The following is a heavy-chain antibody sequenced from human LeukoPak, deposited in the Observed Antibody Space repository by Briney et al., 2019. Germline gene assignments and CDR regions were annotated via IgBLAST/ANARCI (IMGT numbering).Heavy chain of an antibody. V-gene: IGHV4-34*01. CDR3: ARMGIVATFDY. J-gene: IGHJ4*02. Sequence: SETLSLTCAVYGGSFSGYYWSWIRQPPGKGPEWIGEINHSGSTNYNPSLKSRVTISVDTSKNQFSLKLSSVTAADTAVYYCARMGIVATFDYWGQGTLVTVSS. CDR2: INHSGST. D-gene: IGHD5-12*01. CDR1: GGSFSGYY.